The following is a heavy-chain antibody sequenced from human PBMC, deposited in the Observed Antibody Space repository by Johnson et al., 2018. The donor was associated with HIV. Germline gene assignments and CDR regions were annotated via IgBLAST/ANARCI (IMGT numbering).Heavy chain of an antibody. CDR2: TQYDGSNK. J-gene: IGHJ3*02. CDR1: GFTFSSYA. CDR3: AKDQIPAAASRAFDI. Sequence: QVQLVESGGGVVQPGRSLRLSCAASGFTFSSYAMHWVRQAPGKGLEWVAFTQYDGSNKYYADSVKGRFTISRDNSKKTVYLQMNSLRAEDTAVYYCAKDQIPAAASRAFDIWGQGTMVTVSS. D-gene: IGHD6-13*01. V-gene: IGHV3-30*02.